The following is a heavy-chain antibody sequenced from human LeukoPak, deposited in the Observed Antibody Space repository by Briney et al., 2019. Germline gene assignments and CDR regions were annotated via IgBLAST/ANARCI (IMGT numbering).Heavy chain of an antibody. D-gene: IGHD2-21*01. J-gene: IGHJ4*02. V-gene: IGHV3-23*01. Sequence: GGSLRLSCAASGFTLSSYAMNWVRQAPGKGLEWVSVISGSGGSTYYADSVKGRFTISRDNSKNTLYLQMDSLRGEDTAVYYCAKDFRIGYSAHFDYWGQGALVTVSS. CDR3: AKDFRIGYSAHFDY. CDR2: ISGSGGST. CDR1: GFTLSSYA.